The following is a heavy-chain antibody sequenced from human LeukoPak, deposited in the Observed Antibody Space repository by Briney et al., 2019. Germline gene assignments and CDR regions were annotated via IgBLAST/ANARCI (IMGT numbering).Heavy chain of an antibody. Sequence: GGSLRLSCAASGFTFSSYAMHWVRQAPGKGLEWVSGISWNSGSIGYADSVKGRFTISRDNAKNSLYLQMNSLRAEDTALYYCAKDGGGGYSYGLYYFDYWGQGTLVTVSS. D-gene: IGHD5-18*01. V-gene: IGHV3-9*01. CDR3: AKDGGGGYSYGLYYFDY. CDR1: GFTFSSYA. J-gene: IGHJ4*02. CDR2: ISWNSGSI.